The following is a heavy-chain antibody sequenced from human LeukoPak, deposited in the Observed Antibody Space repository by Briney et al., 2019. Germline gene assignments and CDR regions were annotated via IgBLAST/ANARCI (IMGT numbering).Heavy chain of an antibody. V-gene: IGHV1-18*04. Sequence: ASVKVSCKASGYTFTDYSIHWVRQAPGQGLEWMGWINTNSGATNYAQKLQGRVTMTTDTSTSTAYMELRSLRSDDTAVYYCASLKDYGDYFSFDYWGQGTLVTVSS. J-gene: IGHJ4*02. CDR3: ASLKDYGDYFSFDY. D-gene: IGHD4-17*01. CDR1: GYTFTDYS. CDR2: INTNSGAT.